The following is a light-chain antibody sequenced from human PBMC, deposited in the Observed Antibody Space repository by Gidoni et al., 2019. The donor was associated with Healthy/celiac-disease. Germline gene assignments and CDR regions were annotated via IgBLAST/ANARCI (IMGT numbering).Light chain of an antibody. CDR1: QSVNSN. V-gene: IGKV3-15*01. CDR2: GAS. Sequence: EIVMTQSPATLSVSTGESATLSCRASQSVNSNLAWYQQKPGQAPRLLIYGASTRATGIPARFSGSGSGTEFTLTISSLQSEDLAVYYCQQYNNWPPVTFGQGTKVEIK. J-gene: IGKJ1*01. CDR3: QQYNNWPPVT.